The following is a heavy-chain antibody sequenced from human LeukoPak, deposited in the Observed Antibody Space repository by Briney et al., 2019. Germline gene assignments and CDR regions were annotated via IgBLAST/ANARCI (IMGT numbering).Heavy chain of an antibody. CDR3: ARDPRALPAAPRGEFYY. J-gene: IGHJ4*02. CDR1: GFTFSSYS. V-gene: IGHV3-21*01. D-gene: IGHD2-2*01. CDR2: ISSSSTYI. Sequence: GGSLRPSCAASGFTFSSYSMNWVSQAPGKGLGWDSSISSSSTYIYYADSVKGRFTISRDNAKNSLYLQMNSLRAEDTAVYYCARDPRALPAAPRGEFYYWGQGALVTVSS.